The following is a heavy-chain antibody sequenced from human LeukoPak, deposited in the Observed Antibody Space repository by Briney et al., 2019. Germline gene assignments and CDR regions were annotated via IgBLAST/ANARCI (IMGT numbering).Heavy chain of an antibody. J-gene: IGHJ5*02. CDR2: ISSSGSFI. CDR3: ARVVTAAWDWFDP. CDR1: GFTFSSYS. D-gene: IGHD2-2*01. V-gene: IGHV3-21*01. Sequence: GGSLRLSCAAPGFTFSSYSMNWVRQAPGKGLEWVSSISSSGSFIYYADSVKGRLTTSRDNAKNSLYLQMNSLRADDTAVYYCARVVTAAWDWFDPWGKGTLVTVSS.